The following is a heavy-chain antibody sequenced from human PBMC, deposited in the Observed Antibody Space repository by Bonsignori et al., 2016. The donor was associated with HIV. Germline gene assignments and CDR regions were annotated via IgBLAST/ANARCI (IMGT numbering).Heavy chain of an antibody. J-gene: IGHJ6*03. CDR3: ARVHGSYYYYYMDV. Sequence: WIRQPPGKGLEWVSYISSSSSTIYYADSVKGRFTISRDNAKNSLYLQMNSLRDEDTAVYYCARVHGSYYYYYMDVWGKGTTVTVSS. V-gene: IGHV3-48*02. CDR2: ISSSSSTI.